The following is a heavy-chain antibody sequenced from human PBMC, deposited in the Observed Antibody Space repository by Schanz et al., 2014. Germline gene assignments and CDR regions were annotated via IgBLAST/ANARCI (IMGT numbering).Heavy chain of an antibody. J-gene: IGHJ4*02. CDR3: AKDTGYCHGGACYCFEY. CDR2: MSYDGSNK. Sequence: QGQLVESGGGVVQPGRSLRLSCAASGFTFSSYAMHWVRQAPGKGLEWVAVMSYDGSNKYYADSVKGRFTISRDTPKNTLYVQMNSLRPEDTAVYFCAKDTGYCHGGACYCFEYWGLGILVTVSS. D-gene: IGHD2-8*02. CDR1: GFTFSSYA. V-gene: IGHV3-30-3*02.